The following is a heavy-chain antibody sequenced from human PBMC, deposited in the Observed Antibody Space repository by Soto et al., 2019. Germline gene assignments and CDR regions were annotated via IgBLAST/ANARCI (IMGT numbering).Heavy chain of an antibody. Sequence: WSLRLSCAASGFTFNNYAMSWVRQAPGKGLEWVSAISSSGYSTYYADSVKGRFTISRDNSKNTVYLQMNNLRAEDTAVYYCAKGSVVVAAKFDSWGQGTLVTVSS. CDR1: GFTFNNYA. CDR2: ISSSGYST. CDR3: AKGSVVVAAKFDS. V-gene: IGHV3-23*01. D-gene: IGHD2-21*02. J-gene: IGHJ4*02.